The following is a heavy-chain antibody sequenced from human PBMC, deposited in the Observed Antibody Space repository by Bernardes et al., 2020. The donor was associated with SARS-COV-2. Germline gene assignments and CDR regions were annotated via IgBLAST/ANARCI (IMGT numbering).Heavy chain of an antibody. CDR1: GYTFTSYY. CDR3: ARDLTSTTMDYYYYYGMDV. CDR2: INPSGGST. J-gene: IGHJ6*02. Sequence: ASVKVSCKASGYTFTSYYMHWVRQAPGQGLEWMGIINPSGGSTSYAQKFQGRVTMTRDTSTSTVYMELSSLRSEDTAVYYCARDLTSTTMDYYYYYGMDVWGQGTTVTVSS. D-gene: IGHD2-2*01. V-gene: IGHV1-46*01.